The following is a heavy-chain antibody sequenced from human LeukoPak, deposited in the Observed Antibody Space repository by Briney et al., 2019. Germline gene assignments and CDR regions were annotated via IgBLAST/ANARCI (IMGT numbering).Heavy chain of an antibody. D-gene: IGHD3-22*01. V-gene: IGHV4-34*01. Sequence: PPETLSLTCAVYGGSFSGYYWSWIRQPPGKGLEWIGEINHSGSTNYNPSLKSRVTISVDTSKNQFSLKLSSVTAADTAVYYCARGHPHYYDSSGYTTKNFDYWGQGTLVTVSS. CDR1: GGSFSGYY. CDR2: INHSGST. CDR3: ARGHPHYYDSSGYTTKNFDY. J-gene: IGHJ4*02.